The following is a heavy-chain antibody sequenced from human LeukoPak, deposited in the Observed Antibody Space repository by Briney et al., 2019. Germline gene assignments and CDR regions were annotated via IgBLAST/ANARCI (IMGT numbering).Heavy chain of an antibody. CDR1: GFIFREYA. CDR3: ARDPNGDYIGAFDN. J-gene: IGHJ3*02. Sequence: GGSLRLSCAASGFIFREYAMTWVRQAPGKGLEWVSSITSSDYTTYADSVKGRFTISRDISKNTLYLQMDSLRGGDTALYHCARDPNGDYIGAFDNWGQGTXVTXSS. V-gene: IGHV3-23*01. D-gene: IGHD4-17*01. CDR2: ITSSDYTT.